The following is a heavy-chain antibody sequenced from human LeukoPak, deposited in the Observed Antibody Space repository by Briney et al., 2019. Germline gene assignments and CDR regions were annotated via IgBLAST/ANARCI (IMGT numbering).Heavy chain of an antibody. V-gene: IGHV3-48*01. J-gene: IGHJ4*02. Sequence: GGSLRLSCAASGFTFSSYSMNWVRQAPGKGLEWVSYISSSSSTIYYADSVKGRFTISRDNAKNSLYLQMNSLRAEDTAVYYCARDRSWPPFDYWGQGTLVTVSS. CDR3: ARDRSWPPFDY. CDR1: GFTFSSYS. CDR2: ISSSSSTI. D-gene: IGHD1-26*01.